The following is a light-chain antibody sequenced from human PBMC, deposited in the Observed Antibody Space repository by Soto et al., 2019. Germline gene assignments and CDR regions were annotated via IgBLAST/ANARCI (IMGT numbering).Light chain of an antibody. Sequence: QSALTQPASVSGSPGQSVTISCTGTSSDIGAFNYVSWYQYHPGKAPKLMIYGVANRPSGVSNRFSGSKSGNTASLTISGLQAEDEASYYCSSYTVTTTLVVFGGGTKLTVL. CDR1: SSDIGAFNY. CDR2: GVA. CDR3: SSYTVTTTLVV. V-gene: IGLV2-14*01. J-gene: IGLJ2*01.